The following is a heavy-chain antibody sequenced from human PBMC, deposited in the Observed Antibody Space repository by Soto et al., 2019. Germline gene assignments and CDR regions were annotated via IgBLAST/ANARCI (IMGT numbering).Heavy chain of an antibody. CDR2: ISSSGSTI. V-gene: IGHV3-48*03. D-gene: IGHD3-3*01. J-gene: IGHJ4*02. Sequence: QPGGSLRLSCAASGFTFSSYEMNWVRQAPGKGLEWVSYISSSGSTIYYADSVKGRFTISRDNAKNSLYLQMNSLGAEDTAVYYCARAGRFLEWLFYFDYWGQGTLVTVSS. CDR1: GFTFSSYE. CDR3: ARAGRFLEWLFYFDY.